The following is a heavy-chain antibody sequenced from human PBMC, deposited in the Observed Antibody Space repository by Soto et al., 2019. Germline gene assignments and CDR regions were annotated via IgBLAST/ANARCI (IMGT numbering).Heavy chain of an antibody. V-gene: IGHV3-13*01. CDR1: GFTFSSYD. CDR2: IGTAGDT. J-gene: IGHJ6*02. CDR3: ARDQYPSPLPDVECSWCSHYYGMDV. Sequence: GGSLRLSCAASGFTFSSYDMHWVRQVTGKGLEWVSAIGTAGDTYYSGSVKGRFTISRENAKNSLYLQMNSLRAEDTAVYYCARDQYPSPLPDVECSWCSHYYGMDVWGQGTTVTVSS. D-gene: IGHD6-13*01.